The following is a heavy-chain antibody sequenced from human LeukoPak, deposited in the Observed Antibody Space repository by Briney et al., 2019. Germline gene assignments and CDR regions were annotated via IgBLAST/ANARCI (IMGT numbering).Heavy chain of an antibody. Sequence: GGSLRLSCAASGFTFSSYWMHWVRQAPGEGLVWVSRVNSDGRTTSYADSVKGRFTISRDNAKNTLYLQMSSLRAEDTAVYYCARGSFGPNSGYYYWGQGTLVTVSS. D-gene: IGHD3-22*01. J-gene: IGHJ4*02. CDR1: GFTFSSYW. V-gene: IGHV3-74*01. CDR3: ARGSFGPNSGYYY. CDR2: VNSDGRTT.